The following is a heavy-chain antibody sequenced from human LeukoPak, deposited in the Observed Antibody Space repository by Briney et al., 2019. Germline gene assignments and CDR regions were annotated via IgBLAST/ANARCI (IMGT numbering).Heavy chain of an antibody. CDR1: EFTFDSYA. J-gene: IGHJ4*02. D-gene: IGHD6-19*01. V-gene: IGHV3-23*01. CDR2: ISGSGANT. Sequence: SGGSLRLSCAASEFTFDSYAMNWVRQAPGKGLEWVSAISGSGANTYYANSVKGRFTISRDNSKSTLFLQMDSLRAEDTAIYYCSKTSVSSGWPELFDFWGQRTLVTVSS. CDR3: SKTSVSSGWPELFDF.